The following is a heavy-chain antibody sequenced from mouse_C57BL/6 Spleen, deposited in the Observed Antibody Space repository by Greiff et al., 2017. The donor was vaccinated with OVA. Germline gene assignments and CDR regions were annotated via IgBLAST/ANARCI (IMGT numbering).Heavy chain of an antibody. CDR1: GFTFSSYA. V-gene: IGHV5-4*01. CDR2: ISDGGSYT. CDR3: ARDDYDGGYYYAMDY. D-gene: IGHD2-4*01. Sequence: DVKLVESGGGLVKPGGSLKLSCAASGFTFSSYAMSWVRQTPEKRLEWVATISDGGSYTYYPDNVKGRFTISRDNAKNNLYLQMSHLKSEDTAMYYCARDDYDGGYYYAMDYWGQGTSVTVSS. J-gene: IGHJ4*01.